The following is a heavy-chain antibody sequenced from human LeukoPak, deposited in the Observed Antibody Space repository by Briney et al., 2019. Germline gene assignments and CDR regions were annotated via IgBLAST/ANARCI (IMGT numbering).Heavy chain of an antibody. CDR1: GFTFSSSC. J-gene: IGHJ4*02. D-gene: IGHD1-14*01. V-gene: IGHV3-30*03. Sequence: PGRSLRLSCAASGFTFSSSCMHWVRQAPGKGLEWVAVISYDGRNKYYTNSVKGRFTNPRDNSKNTVYLQMNSLRAEDTAVHYCARGQPGGTQLPSWAPHYFDYWGQGPLVTVSS. CDR3: ARGQPGGTQLPSWAPHYFDY. CDR2: ISYDGRNK.